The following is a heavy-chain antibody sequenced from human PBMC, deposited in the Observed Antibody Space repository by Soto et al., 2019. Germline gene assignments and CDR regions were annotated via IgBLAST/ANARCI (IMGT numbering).Heavy chain of an antibody. CDR3: ARDLGFSSSNALDF. D-gene: IGHD6-6*01. CDR2: ISPYNGNA. CDR1: GYGFTIYG. V-gene: IGHV1-18*01. Sequence: ASVKVSCKVSGYGFTIYGLSWVRQATGQGLEWMAWISPYNGNANYAQKFQDRVSMTTDTSTSTAYMELRSLSSDDKAVYYCARDLGFSSSNALDFWGQGTLVTVSS. J-gene: IGHJ4*02.